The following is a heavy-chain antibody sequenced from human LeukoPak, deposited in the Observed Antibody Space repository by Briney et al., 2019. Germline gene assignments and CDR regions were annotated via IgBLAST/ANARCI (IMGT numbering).Heavy chain of an antibody. CDR3: SSYKGDV. Sequence: GALRLPCGASGFTFSKAWMNWGRPAPGEGLEWVGRIKSNIDGGTTDYAAPVKGRFTISRDDSKNTLYLQMNSLKTEDTAVYYCSSYKGDVWGKGTTVTVSS. J-gene: IGHJ6*04. CDR1: GFTFSKAW. V-gene: IGHV3-15*01. CDR2: IKSNIDGGTT. D-gene: IGHD3-10*01.